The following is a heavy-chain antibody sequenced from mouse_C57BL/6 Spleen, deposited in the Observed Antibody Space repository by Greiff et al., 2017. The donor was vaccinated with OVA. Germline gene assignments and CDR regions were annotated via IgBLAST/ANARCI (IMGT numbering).Heavy chain of an antibody. Sequence: VHLVESGPGLVQPSQSLSITCTVSGFSLTSYGVHWVRQSPGKGLEWLGVIWRGGSTDYNAAFMSRLSITKDNSKSQVFFKMNSLQADDTAIYYCAKDSGNYYAMDYWGQGTSVTVSS. CDR3: AKDSGNYYAMDY. J-gene: IGHJ4*01. V-gene: IGHV2-5*01. CDR1: GFSLTSYG. D-gene: IGHD2-1*01. CDR2: IWRGGST.